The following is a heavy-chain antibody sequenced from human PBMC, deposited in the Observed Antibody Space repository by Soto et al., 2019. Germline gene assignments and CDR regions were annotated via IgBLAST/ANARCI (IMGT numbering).Heavy chain of an antibody. CDR1: GFTFSSYA. V-gene: IGHV3-23*01. Sequence: GGSLRLSCAASGFTFSSYAMSWVRQAPGKGLEWVSAISGSGGSTYYADSVKGRFTISRDNPKNTLYLQMNSLRAEDTAVYYCAKPGSSSWYGDAFDIWGQGTMVTVSS. CDR2: ISGSGGST. D-gene: IGHD6-13*01. J-gene: IGHJ3*02. CDR3: AKPGSSSWYGDAFDI.